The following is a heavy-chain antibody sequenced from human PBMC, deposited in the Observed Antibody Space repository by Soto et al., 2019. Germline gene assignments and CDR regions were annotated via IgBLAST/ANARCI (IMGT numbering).Heavy chain of an antibody. D-gene: IGHD3-3*01. CDR3: TVGVRFYGPDSLDM. V-gene: IGHV1-18*01. J-gene: IGHJ3*02. CDR2: ISVHNGDT. CDR1: SYTFSSYG. Sequence: SGKVCCEATSYTFSSYGISWVRQAPGQGLEWMGWISVHNGDTNYAQKFQGRVTMTTDKSTSTAFMELRSLRSDDTDLYYCTVGVRFYGPDSLDMWGQGTMVTV.